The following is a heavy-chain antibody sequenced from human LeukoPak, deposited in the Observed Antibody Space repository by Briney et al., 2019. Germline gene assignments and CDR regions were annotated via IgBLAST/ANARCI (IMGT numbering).Heavy chain of an antibody. V-gene: IGHV4-34*01. J-gene: IGHJ4*02. CDR1: GGSFSGYY. Sequence: PSETLSLTCAVYGGSFSGYYWSWIRQPPRKGLEWIGEINHSGSTNYNPSLKSRVTISVDTSKNQFSLKLSSVTAADTAVYYCARGRGYSYGFSARGHFDYWGQGTLVTVSS. CDR3: ARGRGYSYGFSARGHFDY. D-gene: IGHD5-18*01. CDR2: INHSGST.